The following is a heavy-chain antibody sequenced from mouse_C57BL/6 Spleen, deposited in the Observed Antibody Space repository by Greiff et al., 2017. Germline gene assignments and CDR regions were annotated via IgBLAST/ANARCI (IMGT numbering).Heavy chain of an antibody. CDR2: ISNLAYSI. J-gene: IGHJ4*01. D-gene: IGHD1-1*01. Sequence: EVKLVESGGGLVQPGGSLKLSCAASGFTFSDYGMAWVRQAPRKGPEWVAFISNLAYSIYYADTVTGRFTISRENAKNTLYLEMSSLRSEDTAMYYCARGGITTVVATDYAMDYWGQGTSVTVSS. CDR1: GFTFSDYG. V-gene: IGHV5-15*01. CDR3: ARGGITTVVATDYAMDY.